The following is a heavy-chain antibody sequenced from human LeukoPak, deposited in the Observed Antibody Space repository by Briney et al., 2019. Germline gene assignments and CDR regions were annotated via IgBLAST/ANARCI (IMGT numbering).Heavy chain of an antibody. J-gene: IGHJ4*02. D-gene: IGHD7-27*01. Sequence: GGSLRLSCSASGFTLSSYSMHWVRQAPGKGLEHVSTSGGATYYADSVKGRFTISRDNAKNTLYLQMSSLRAEDTAVYYCIKDRTGTYSFDYWGQGTLVTVSS. CDR3: IKDRTGTYSFDY. CDR1: GFTLSSYS. CDR2: SGGAT. V-gene: IGHV3-64D*09.